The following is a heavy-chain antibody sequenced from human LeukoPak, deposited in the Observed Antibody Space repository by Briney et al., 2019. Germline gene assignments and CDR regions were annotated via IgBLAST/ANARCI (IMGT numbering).Heavy chain of an antibody. CDR3: ARTKIAVAGHNYFDY. Sequence: GASVKVSCKASGYTFTGYYMHWVRQAPGQGLEWMGWINPNSGGTNYAQKLQGRVTMTTDTSTSTAYMELRSLRSDDTAVYYCARTKIAVAGHNYFDYWGQGTLVTVSS. CDR1: GYTFTGYY. D-gene: IGHD6-19*01. J-gene: IGHJ4*02. V-gene: IGHV1-2*02. CDR2: INPNSGGT.